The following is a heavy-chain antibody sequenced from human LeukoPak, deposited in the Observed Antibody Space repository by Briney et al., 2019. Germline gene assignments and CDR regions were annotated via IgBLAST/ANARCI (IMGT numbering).Heavy chain of an antibody. CDR1: GFPFGSYV. J-gene: IGHJ4*02. CDR2: INHNAEMI. CDR3: ARDHDWAFDL. D-gene: IGHD3-9*01. V-gene: IGHV3-48*02. Sequence: GSLKLSCEGSGFPFGSYVMSWVRPAPGKGLEWIAYINHNAEMIFYPDFVKGRFTISRDNPKKSLYPQMNALRYEDTAIYYCARDHDWAFDLWGQGTLVTVSS.